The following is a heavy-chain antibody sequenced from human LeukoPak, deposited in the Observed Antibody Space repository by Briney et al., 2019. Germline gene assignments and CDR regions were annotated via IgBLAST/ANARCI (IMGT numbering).Heavy chain of an antibody. D-gene: IGHD3-22*01. Sequence: GGFLRLSCAASGFTFSSYSMNWVRQAPGKGLEWVSYISSSSSTIYYADSVKGRFTISRDNAKNSLYLQMNSLRAEDTAVYYCARDFNDSSGYYLYYFDYWGQGTLVTVSS. V-gene: IGHV3-48*01. J-gene: IGHJ4*02. CDR1: GFTFSSYS. CDR2: ISSSSSTI. CDR3: ARDFNDSSGYYLYYFDY.